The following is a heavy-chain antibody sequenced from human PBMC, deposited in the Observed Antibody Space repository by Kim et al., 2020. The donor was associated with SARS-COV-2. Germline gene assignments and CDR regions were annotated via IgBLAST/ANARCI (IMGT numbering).Heavy chain of an antibody. CDR3: TSVPGTTLAFGDAVD. D-gene: IGHD1-1*01. J-gene: IGHJ3*02. CDR1: GFTFSSSA. CDR2: IRSKANSYAT. Sequence: GGSLRLSCAASGFTFSSSAMHWVRQASGQGLEWVGRIRSKANSYATVYAASVKGRFTISRDDSKSTAYLQMNSLKTEDTAVYYCTSVPGTTLAFGDAVD. V-gene: IGHV3-73*01.